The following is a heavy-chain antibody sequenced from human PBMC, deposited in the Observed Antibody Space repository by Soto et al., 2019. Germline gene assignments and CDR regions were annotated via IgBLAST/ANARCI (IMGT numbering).Heavy chain of an antibody. CDR1: GFTFSSYG. V-gene: IGHV3-30*18. CDR3: AKGVWSGYYFYYYYGMDV. J-gene: IGHJ6*02. D-gene: IGHD3-3*01. CDR2: ISYDGSNK. Sequence: QVQLVESGGGVVQPGRSLRLSCAASGFTFSSYGMHWVRQAPGKGLEWVAVISYDGSNKYYADSVKGRFTISRDNSKNTPYLQMNSLRAEDTAVYYCAKGVWSGYYFYYYYGMDVWGQGTTVTVSS.